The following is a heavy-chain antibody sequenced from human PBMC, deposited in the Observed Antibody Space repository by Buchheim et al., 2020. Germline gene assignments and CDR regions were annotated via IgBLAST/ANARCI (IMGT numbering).Heavy chain of an antibody. V-gene: IGHV4-39*01. CDR2: VYHGETV. Sequence: QLQLQESGPGLVRPSETLSLTCSVSGASISRSNFHWDWIRQSPGTGLEWIGSVYHGETVYYNLSLKSRVSISVDTSKNEFSLRLSSVTAADTAVYYCARLVESYLSWTYHFYGMDVWGPGTT. J-gene: IGHJ6*02. CDR1: GASISRSNFH. D-gene: IGHD2-2*01. CDR3: ARLVESYLSWTYHFYGMDV.